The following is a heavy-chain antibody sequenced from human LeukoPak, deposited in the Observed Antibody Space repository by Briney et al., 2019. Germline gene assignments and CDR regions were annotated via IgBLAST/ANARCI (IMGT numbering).Heavy chain of an antibody. Sequence: SETLSLTCTVSGGSISSYYWSWIRQPPGKGLEWIGYICDSGSTNYNPSLKSRVTISVDTSKNQFSLKLSSVTAADTAVYYCARVGGTNYYYYGMDVWGQGTTVTVSS. CDR1: GGSISSYY. D-gene: IGHD1-1*01. CDR3: ARVGGTNYYYYGMDV. V-gene: IGHV4-59*01. CDR2: ICDSGST. J-gene: IGHJ6*02.